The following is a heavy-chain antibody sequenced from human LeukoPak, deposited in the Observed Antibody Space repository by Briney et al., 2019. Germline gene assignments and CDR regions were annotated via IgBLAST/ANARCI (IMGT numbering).Heavy chain of an antibody. CDR3: ARGGTYYDILTGYPTYYYYGMDV. V-gene: IGHV1-8*01. Sequence: GASVKVSCKASGYTFTSYDINWVRQATGQGLEWMGWMNPNSGNTGYAQKFQGRVTMARNTSISTAYMELSSLRSEDTAVYYCARGGTYYDILTGYPTYYYYGMDVWGQGTTVTVSS. CDR2: MNPNSGNT. J-gene: IGHJ6*02. CDR1: GYTFTSYD. D-gene: IGHD3-9*01.